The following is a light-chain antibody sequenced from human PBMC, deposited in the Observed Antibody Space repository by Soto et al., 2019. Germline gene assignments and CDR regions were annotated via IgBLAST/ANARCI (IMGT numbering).Light chain of an antibody. J-gene: IGKJ1*01. CDR3: QQYSSSST. CDR2: RTS. Sequence: DIRMTQSPPTLSASVGGRVTITCRASHRVSPWLAWYQQKPGKAPKLLIYRTSSLQNGVPARFSGRGSGTDFFLTISNLQPDDFATYYCQQYSSSSTFGQGTRVELK. CDR1: HRVSPW. V-gene: IGKV1-5*03.